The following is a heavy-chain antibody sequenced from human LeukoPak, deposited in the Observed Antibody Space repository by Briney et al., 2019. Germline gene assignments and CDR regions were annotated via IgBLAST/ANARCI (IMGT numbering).Heavy chain of an antibody. CDR3: ARGGLAQKTT. J-gene: IGHJ4*02. CDR1: GYSISSGYY. D-gene: IGHD1-7*01. CDR2: IYYSGST. Sequence: SETLSLTCAVSGYSISSGYYWGWIGQPPVKGLEWIGYIYYSGSTNYNPSLKSRINIPVDTSQNQFSLTLSSVTAADTAVYYWARGGLAQKTTWGQGTLVTVSS. V-gene: IGHV4-38-2*01.